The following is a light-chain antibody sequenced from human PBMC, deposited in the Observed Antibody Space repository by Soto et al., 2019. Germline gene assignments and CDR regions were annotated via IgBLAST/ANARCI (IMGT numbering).Light chain of an antibody. V-gene: IGKV3-20*01. CDR1: QSVSSCY. J-gene: IGKJ3*01. CDR2: GAS. CDR3: QQYGRSPFT. Sequence: EIVLTQSPGTLSLSPGERATLSCRASQSVSSCYLAWYQQKPGQAPRLLIYGASSRATGIPDRFSGSGSGSDFTLTISRLEPEDFAVYYCQQYGRSPFTFGPGTKVDIK.